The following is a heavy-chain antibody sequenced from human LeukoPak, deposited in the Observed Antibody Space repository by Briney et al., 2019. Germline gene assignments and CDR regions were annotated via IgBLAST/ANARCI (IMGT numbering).Heavy chain of an antibody. Sequence: NSSETLSLTCAVYGGSFSGYYWSWIRQPPGKGLEWIGEINHSGSTNYNPSLKSRVTISVDTSKNQFSLKLSSVTAADTAVYYCARGRSPWFGQGSWFDPWGQGTLVTVSS. CDR1: GGSFSGYY. CDR3: ARGRSPWFGQGSWFDP. V-gene: IGHV4-34*01. CDR2: INHSGST. D-gene: IGHD3-10*01. J-gene: IGHJ5*02.